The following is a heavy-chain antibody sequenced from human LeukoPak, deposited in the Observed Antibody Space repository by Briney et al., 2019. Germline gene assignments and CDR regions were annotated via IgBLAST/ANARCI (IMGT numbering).Heavy chain of an antibody. CDR1: GGSISSSSYY. Sequence: SETLSLTCTVSGGSISSSSYYWGWIRQPPGKGLEWIGSIYYSGSTYYNPSLKSRVTISVDTSKNQFSLKLSSVTAADTAVYYCARRRYYDGSGYLEWGQGTLLSVSS. D-gene: IGHD3-22*01. J-gene: IGHJ1*01. V-gene: IGHV4-39*01. CDR3: ARRRYYDGSGYLE. CDR2: IYYSGST.